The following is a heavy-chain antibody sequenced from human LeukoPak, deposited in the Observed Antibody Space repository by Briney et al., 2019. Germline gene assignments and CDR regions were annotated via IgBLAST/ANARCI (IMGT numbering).Heavy chain of an antibody. CDR3: ARDFRPHYYYGMDV. CDR1: GYTFTSHG. Sequence: GASVKVSCKASGYTFTSHGISWVRQAPGQGLEWMGWISAYNGNTNYAQKLQGRVTMTTDTSTSTAYMELRSLRSDDTAVYYCARDFRPHYYYGMDVWGQGTTVTVSS. V-gene: IGHV1-18*01. J-gene: IGHJ6*02. CDR2: ISAYNGNT.